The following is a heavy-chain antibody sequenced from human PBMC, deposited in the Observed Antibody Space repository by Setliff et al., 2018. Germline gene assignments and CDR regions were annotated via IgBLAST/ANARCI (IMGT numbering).Heavy chain of an antibody. V-gene: IGHV4-59*01. D-gene: IGHD3-10*01. CDR2: IYYSGST. CDR3: AKGRGEMDS. Sequence: ASETLSLTCTVSGGSISSYYWSWIRQPPGKGLEWIGYIYYSGSTNYNPSLKSRVTISVDTSKNQFSLNVRSVTAADTAIYYCAKGRGEMDSWGQGILVTVSS. CDR1: GGSISSYY. J-gene: IGHJ4*02.